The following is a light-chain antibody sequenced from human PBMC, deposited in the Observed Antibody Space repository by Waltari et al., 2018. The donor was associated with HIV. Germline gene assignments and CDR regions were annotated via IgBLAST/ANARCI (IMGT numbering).Light chain of an antibody. V-gene: IGKV1-33*01. CDR3: QQYDNLFT. CDR1: QDISNY. CDR2: DAS. Sequence: IQLTPSTSSLSASVGDRVTNTCQVSQDISNYYNWYQQKPGKAPNPLLYDASSLETGVPSRFSGSGSGTDFTFTISSLQPEDIGTYYCQQYDNLFTFGPGTKVEIK. J-gene: IGKJ3*01.